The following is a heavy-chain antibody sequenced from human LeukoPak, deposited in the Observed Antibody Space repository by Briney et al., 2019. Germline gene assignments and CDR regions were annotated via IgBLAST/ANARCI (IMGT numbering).Heavy chain of an antibody. Sequence: SETLSLTCTVSGASISGSRYYWGWIRQPPGKGLEWIGTIYYSGTTYYNPSLKSRVTISIDTSKNQFSLKLSSVTAADTAVYYCARGGRAEWDYWGQGTLVTVSS. D-gene: IGHD3-3*01. CDR2: IYYSGTT. CDR3: ARGGRAEWDY. V-gene: IGHV4-39*07. J-gene: IGHJ4*02. CDR1: GASISGSRYY.